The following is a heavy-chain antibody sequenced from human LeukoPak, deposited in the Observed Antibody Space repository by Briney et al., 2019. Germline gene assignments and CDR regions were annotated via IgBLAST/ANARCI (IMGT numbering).Heavy chain of an antibody. CDR2: ISSSSSYI. V-gene: IGHV3-21*01. CDR1: GFTFSSYS. D-gene: IGHD5-18*01. CDR3: ARGTVRLWLSIDY. Sequence: GGSLRLSCAASGFTFSSYSMNWVRQAPGKGLEWVSSISSSSSYIYYADSVKGRFTISRDNAKNSLYLQMNSLRAEDTAVYYCARGTVRLWLSIDYWGQGTLVTVSS. J-gene: IGHJ4*02.